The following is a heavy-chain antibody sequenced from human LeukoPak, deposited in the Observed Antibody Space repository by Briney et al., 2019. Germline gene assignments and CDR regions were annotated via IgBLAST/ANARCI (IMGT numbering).Heavy chain of an antibody. CDR2: ISSSSSYI. CDR1: GFTFSSYS. D-gene: IGHD6-13*01. Sequence: PGGSPRLFCAASGFTFSSYSMNWVRQAPGKGLEWVSSISSSSSYIYYADSVKGRFTISRDNAKNSLYLQMNSLRAEDTAVYYCARGVAAAGTGGTWGQGTLVTVSS. V-gene: IGHV3-21*01. CDR3: ARGVAAAGTGGT. J-gene: IGHJ4*02.